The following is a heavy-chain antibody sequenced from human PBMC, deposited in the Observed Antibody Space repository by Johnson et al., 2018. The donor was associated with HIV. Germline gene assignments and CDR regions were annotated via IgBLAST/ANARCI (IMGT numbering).Heavy chain of an antibody. D-gene: IGHD1-14*01. J-gene: IGHJ3*01. CDR3: AFMSAPEDADAFDF. CDR2: ISYDGSNK. V-gene: IGHV3-30*19. CDR1: GFTFSSYG. Sequence: QVQLVESGGGVVQPGRSLRLSCAASGFTFSSYGMHWVRQAPGKGLEWVAFISYDGSNKYYADSVKGRFTISRDNSRNTMYLQMNSLRAEDTTVYFCAFMSAPEDADAFDFWGQGTMVTVSS.